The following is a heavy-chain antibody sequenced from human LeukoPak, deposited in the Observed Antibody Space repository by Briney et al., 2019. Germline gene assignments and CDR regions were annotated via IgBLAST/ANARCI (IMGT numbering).Heavy chain of an antibody. Sequence: SQTLSLTCTVSGGSISSGSYYWSWIRQPPGKGLEWIGYFYYSGSTNYNPSLKSRVTISVDTSKSQFSLKLSSVTAADTAVYYCARFRGLSGSYYSSYFDYWGQGTLVTVSS. CDR2: FYYSGST. CDR3: ARFRGLSGSYYSSYFDY. D-gene: IGHD1-26*01. CDR1: GGSISSGSYY. V-gene: IGHV4-61*01. J-gene: IGHJ4*02.